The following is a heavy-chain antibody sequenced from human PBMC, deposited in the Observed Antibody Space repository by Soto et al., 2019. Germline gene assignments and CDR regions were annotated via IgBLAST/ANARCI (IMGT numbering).Heavy chain of an antibody. J-gene: IGHJ4*02. D-gene: IGHD2-15*01. V-gene: IGHV3-30*04. CDR1: GFTFSTYA. CDR3: ARTPVIDIVVPPDY. CDR2: ISYDGSNK. Sequence: QVQLVESGGGVVQPGRSLRLSCAASGFTFSTYAMHWVRQAPGKGLEWVAVISYDGSNKHYADSVKGRFTISRDNSKNTLYLQKNSLRAEGTAVYYCARTPVIDIVVPPDYWGQGTLVTVSS.